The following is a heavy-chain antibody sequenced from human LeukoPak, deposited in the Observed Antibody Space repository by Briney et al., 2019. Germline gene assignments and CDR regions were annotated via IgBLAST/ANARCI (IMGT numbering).Heavy chain of an antibody. J-gene: IGHJ4*02. CDR2: IYYSGST. D-gene: IGHD6-19*01. CDR1: GGSIGSYY. Sequence: TSETLSLTCTVSGGSIGSYYWSWIRQPPGKGLEWIGYIYYSGSTNYNPSLKSRVTIPVDTSKNQFSLKLSSVTAADTAVYYCARHSSGWGYYFDYWGQGTLVTVSS. V-gene: IGHV4-59*08. CDR3: ARHSSGWGYYFDY.